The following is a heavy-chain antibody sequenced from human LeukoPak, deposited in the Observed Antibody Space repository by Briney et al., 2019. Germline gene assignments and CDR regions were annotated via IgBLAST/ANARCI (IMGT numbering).Heavy chain of an antibody. J-gene: IGHJ5*02. D-gene: IGHD3-9*01. CDR3: ARGEDYDILTGYSNWFDP. CDR1: GGSISSYY. Sequence: SETLSLTCTVSGGSISSYYWSWIRQPPGKGLEWIGYIYYSASTNYNPSLKSRVTISVDTSKNQFSLKLSSVTAADTAVYYCARGEDYDILTGYSNWFDPWGQGTLVTVSS. CDR2: IYYSAST. V-gene: IGHV4-59*01.